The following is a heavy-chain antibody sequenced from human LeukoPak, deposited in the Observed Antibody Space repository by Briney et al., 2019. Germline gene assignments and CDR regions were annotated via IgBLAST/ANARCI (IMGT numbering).Heavy chain of an antibody. J-gene: IGHJ5*02. CDR1: GSTFSSYA. D-gene: IGHD2-2*01. Sequence: GGSLRLSCAASGSTFSSYAMSWLRQAPGKGLEWVSAISGSGGSTYYADSVKGRFTISRDNSKNTLYLQMNSLRAEDTAVYYCATFKIIVVVPAARHNWFDPWGQGTLVTVSS. CDR3: ATFKIIVVVPAARHNWFDP. V-gene: IGHV3-23*01. CDR2: ISGSGGST.